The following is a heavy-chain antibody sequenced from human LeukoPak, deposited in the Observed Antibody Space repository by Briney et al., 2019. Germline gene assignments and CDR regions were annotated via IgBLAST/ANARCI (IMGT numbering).Heavy chain of an antibody. CDR1: GFTFSSYS. D-gene: IGHD6-13*01. V-gene: IGHV3-21*01. CDR2: ISSSSSYI. Sequence: KAGGSLRLSCAASGFTFSSYSMNWVRQAPGKGLEWVSSISSSSSYIYYADSVKGRFTISRDNAKNSLYLQMNSLRAEDTAVYYCAREGEQLAPRTGDYWGQGTLVTVSS. J-gene: IGHJ4*02. CDR3: AREGEQLAPRTGDY.